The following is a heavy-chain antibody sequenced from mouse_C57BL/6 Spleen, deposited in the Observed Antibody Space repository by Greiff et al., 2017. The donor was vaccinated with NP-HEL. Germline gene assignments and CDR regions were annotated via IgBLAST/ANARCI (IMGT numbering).Heavy chain of an antibody. J-gene: IGHJ2*01. D-gene: IGHD1-1*02. CDR1: GYTFTSYG. CDR3: ARGGCFDY. V-gene: IGHV1-81*01. CDR2: IYPRSGNN. Sequence: QVHVKQSGAELARPGASVKLSCKASGYTFTSYGISWVKQSTGPGLEWIGEIYPRSGNNSSNEKFKGKATLTADKSSSTAYMELRSLTSKDAAVYFCARGGCFDYWGQGTTLTVSS.